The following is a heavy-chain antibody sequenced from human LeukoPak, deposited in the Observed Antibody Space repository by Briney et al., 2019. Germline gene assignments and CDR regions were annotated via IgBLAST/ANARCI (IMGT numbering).Heavy chain of an antibody. CDR3: ARTYGSGVGDAFDI. D-gene: IGHD3-10*01. CDR1: GGSISSYY. J-gene: IGHJ3*02. CDR2: IYYSGST. Sequence: SETLSLTCTVPGGSISSYYWSWIRQPPGKGLEWIGYIYYSGSTNYNPSLKSRVTISVDTSKNQFSLKLSSVTAADTAAYYCARTYGSGVGDAFDIWGQGTMVTVSS. V-gene: IGHV4-59*01.